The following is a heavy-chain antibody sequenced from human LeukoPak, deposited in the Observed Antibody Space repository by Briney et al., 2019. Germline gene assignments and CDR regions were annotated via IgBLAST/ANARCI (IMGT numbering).Heavy chain of an antibody. J-gene: IGHJ3*02. CDR2: ISGDT. D-gene: IGHD3-10*01. CDR3: ASQTKYYYGSGSYWGAFDI. CDR1: GFTSDDHA. Sequence: GGSLRLSCAASGFTSDDHAMHWVRQAPGKGLEWVSLISGDTYYADSVKGRFTISRDNSKNSLYLQMNSLRTYDTALYYCASQTKYYYGSGSYWGAFDIWGQGTMVTVSS. V-gene: IGHV3-43*02.